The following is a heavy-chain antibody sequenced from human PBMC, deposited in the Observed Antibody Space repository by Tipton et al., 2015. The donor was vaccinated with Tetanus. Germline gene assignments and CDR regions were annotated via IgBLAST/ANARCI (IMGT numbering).Heavy chain of an antibody. Sequence: TLSLTCAVYGGSFSGYYWSWIRQPPGKGLEWIGEINHSGSTNYNPSLKSRVTISVDTSKNQFSLKLSSVTAADTAVYYCARDDFWSGYFDYWGQGTRVTVSS. D-gene: IGHD3-3*01. J-gene: IGHJ4*02. CDR2: INHSGST. CDR3: ARDDFWSGYFDY. CDR1: GGSFSGYY. V-gene: IGHV4-34*01.